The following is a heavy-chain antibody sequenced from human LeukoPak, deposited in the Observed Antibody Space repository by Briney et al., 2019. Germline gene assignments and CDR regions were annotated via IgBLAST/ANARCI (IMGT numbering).Heavy chain of an antibody. CDR2: IWYDGSNK. D-gene: IGHD2-15*01. CDR3: ARGQDCSGGSCYYYYGMDV. V-gene: IGHV3-33*01. Sequence: GGPLRLSCAASGFTFSSYGMHWVRQAPGKGLEWVAVIWYDGSNKYYADSVKGRFTISRDNSKNTLYLQMNSLRAEDTAVYYCARGQDCSGGSCYYYYGMDVWGQGTTVTVSS. CDR1: GFTFSSYG. J-gene: IGHJ6*02.